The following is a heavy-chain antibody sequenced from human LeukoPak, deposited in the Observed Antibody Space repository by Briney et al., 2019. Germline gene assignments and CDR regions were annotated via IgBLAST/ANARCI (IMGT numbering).Heavy chain of an antibody. CDR1: GGSTSSGENY. CDR3: ARGLAYYNFWSAFYFFDY. Sequence: PSQTLSLTCTASGGSTSSGENYWTWVRQPPGKGLEWLGCIYHSGSTYYNPSLKSRVTMSVDTSKNQFSLKLTSVTAADTAVYYCARGLAYYNFWSAFYFFDYWGQGALVTVSS. CDR2: IYHSGST. D-gene: IGHD3-3*01. V-gene: IGHV4-30-4*08. J-gene: IGHJ4*02.